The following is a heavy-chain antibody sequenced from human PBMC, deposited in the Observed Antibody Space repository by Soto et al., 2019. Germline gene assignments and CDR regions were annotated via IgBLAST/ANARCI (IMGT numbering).Heavy chain of an antibody. Sequence: PGESLKSSFHGSGYSFTSYWIGWVRQMPGKGLEWMGIIYPGDSDTRYSPSFQGQVTISADKSISTAYLQWSSLKASDTAMYYCERQGDYECFYYGTDVGGQLSPVAVSS. J-gene: IGHJ6*02. CDR1: GYSFTSYW. CDR3: ERQGDYECFYYGTDV. V-gene: IGHV5-51*01. CDR2: IYPGDSDT. D-gene: IGHD3-16*01.